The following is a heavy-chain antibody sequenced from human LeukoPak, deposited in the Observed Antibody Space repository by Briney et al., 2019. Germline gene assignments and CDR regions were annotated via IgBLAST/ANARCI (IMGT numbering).Heavy chain of an antibody. V-gene: IGHV3-7*01. CDR1: EFTFSTYW. J-gene: IGHJ3*02. Sequence: QSGGSLRLSCAASEFTFSTYWMSWVRQAPGKGLEWVANINQVGNEQYYVDSVKGRFTISRDNSKNSLYMQMNSLRAEDTAMYYCARSSAREYCSSSTCYLIGAFDIWGQGTMVTVSS. CDR3: ARSSAREYCSSSTCYLIGAFDI. D-gene: IGHD2-2*01. CDR2: INQVGNEQ.